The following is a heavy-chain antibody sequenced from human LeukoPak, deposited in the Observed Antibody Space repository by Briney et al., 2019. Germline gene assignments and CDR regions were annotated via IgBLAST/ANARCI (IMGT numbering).Heavy chain of an antibody. CDR1: GFNFSSYG. CDR3: AKGASIVVVVAATD. CDR2: ITFDGNHK. V-gene: IGHV3-33*06. J-gene: IGHJ4*02. Sequence: GGSLRLSCAASGFNFSSYGMHWVRQAPGRGLEWVTVITFDGNHKYYADSVKGRFTVSRDNSKNTLYLQMKSLRAEDTAVYYCAKGASIVVVVAATDWGQGTLVTVSS. D-gene: IGHD2-15*01.